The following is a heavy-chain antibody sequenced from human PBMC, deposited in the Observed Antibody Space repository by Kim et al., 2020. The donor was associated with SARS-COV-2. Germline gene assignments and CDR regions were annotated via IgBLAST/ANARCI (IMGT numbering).Heavy chain of an antibody. CDR3: ARHERFTMVRGVIPPGY. Sequence: SETLSLTCTVSGGSISSSSYYWGWIRQPPGKGLEWIGSIYYSGSTYYNPSLKSRVTISVDTSKNQFSLKLSSVTAADTAVYYCARHERFTMVRGVIPPGYWGQGTLVTVSS. J-gene: IGHJ4*02. CDR2: IYYSGST. CDR1: GGSISSSSYY. D-gene: IGHD3-10*01. V-gene: IGHV4-39*01.